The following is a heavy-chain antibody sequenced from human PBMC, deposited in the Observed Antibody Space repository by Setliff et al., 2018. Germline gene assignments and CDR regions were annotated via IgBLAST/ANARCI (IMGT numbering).Heavy chain of an antibody. CDR2: INA. D-gene: IGHD2-2*01. CDR1: RYTFTSYG. J-gene: IGHJ4*02. CDR3: ARGPLDFVVTPAAAKFDY. Sequence: ASVKVSCKASRYTFTSYGVHWVRQAPGQRLEWMGWINAYAQKFQGRVTRTIDTLTSTAYMELRSLRSDDTAVYYCARGPLDFVVTPAAAKFDYWGQGTLVTVSS. V-gene: IGHV1-3*01.